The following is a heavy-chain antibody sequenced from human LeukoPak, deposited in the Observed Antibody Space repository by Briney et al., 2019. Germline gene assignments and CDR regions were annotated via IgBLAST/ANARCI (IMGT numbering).Heavy chain of an antibody. CDR3: ARDLGDGGYNTFDY. D-gene: IGHD5-24*01. Sequence: ASVKVSCKASGYTFNTYGISWVRQAPGQGLEWMGWINPNSGGTNYAQKFQGRVTMTRDTSISTAYMELSRLRSDDTAVYYCARDLGDGGYNTFDYWGQGTLVTVSS. J-gene: IGHJ4*02. CDR1: GYTFNTYG. V-gene: IGHV1-2*02. CDR2: INPNSGGT.